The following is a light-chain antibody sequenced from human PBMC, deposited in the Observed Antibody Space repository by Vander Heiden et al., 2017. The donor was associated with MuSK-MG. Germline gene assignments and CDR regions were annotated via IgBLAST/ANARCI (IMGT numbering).Light chain of an antibody. V-gene: IGKV1-5*03. J-gene: IGKJ4*01. Sequence: DIQMTQSPSTLAAPIGDRVTITCRASQSISTWLAWYKQKPGKAPKLLIYKASSLERGVPSRFSGSGYGTEFTLTISSRQPDDFAPYYCQQYKDYSPLTFGGGTKVDIK. CDR1: QSISTW. CDR3: QQYKDYSPLT. CDR2: KAS.